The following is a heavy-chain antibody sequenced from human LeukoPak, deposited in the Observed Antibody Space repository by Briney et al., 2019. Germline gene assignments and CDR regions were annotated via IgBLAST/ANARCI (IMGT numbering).Heavy chain of an antibody. CDR1: GYTFTSYG. J-gene: IGHJ4*02. D-gene: IGHD6-19*01. CDR3: ARDDIAVASFDY. CDR2: INPSGGST. V-gene: IGHV1-46*01. Sequence: ASVKVSCKASGYTFTSYGISWVRQAPGQGLEWMGIINPSGGSTSYAQKFQGRVTMTRDTSTSTVYMELSSLRSEDTAVYYCARDDIAVASFDYWGQGTLVTVSS.